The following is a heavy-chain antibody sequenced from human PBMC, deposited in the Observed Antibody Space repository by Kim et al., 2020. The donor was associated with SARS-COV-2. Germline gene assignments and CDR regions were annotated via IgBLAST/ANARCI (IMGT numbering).Heavy chain of an antibody. CDR2: ISYDGSKE. CDR3: ARDYEGHLGYYYYHGMDV. Sequence: GGSLRLSCAVSGFTFSSYAIHWVRQAPGKGLEWVAVISYDGSKEYYADSVKGRFTISRDNSENTLFLQMNSLRAEDTAVYYCARDYEGHLGYYYYHGMDVWGQGTTVTVSS. J-gene: IGHJ6*02. V-gene: IGHV3-30*04. D-gene: IGHD3-22*01. CDR1: GFTFSSYA.